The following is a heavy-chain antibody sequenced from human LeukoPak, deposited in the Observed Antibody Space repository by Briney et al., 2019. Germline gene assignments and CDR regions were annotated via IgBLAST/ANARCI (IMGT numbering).Heavy chain of an antibody. J-gene: IGHJ4*02. CDR2: IYSGGST. CDR1: GFTVSSNY. V-gene: IGHV3-53*01. D-gene: IGHD3-10*01. Sequence: PGGSLRLSCAASGFTVSSNYMSWVRQAPGKGLEWVSVIYSGGSTYYADSVKGRFTISRDNSKNTLYLQMNSLRAEDTAVYYCARVAGSGSYYFDYWGQGTLVTVSS. CDR3: ARVAGSGSYYFDY.